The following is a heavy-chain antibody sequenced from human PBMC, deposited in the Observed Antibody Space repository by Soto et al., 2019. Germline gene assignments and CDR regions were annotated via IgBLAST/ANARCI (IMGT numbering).Heavy chain of an antibody. Sequence: EVQLLESGGGLVQPGGSLRLSCAASGFTFSSYAMSWVRQAPGKGLEWVSAISGSGGSTYYADSVKGRFTISRDNSKKTLYLQMNSLRAEDTAVYYCASYLDSSSWYLGRFDYWGQGTLVTVSS. CDR3: ASYLDSSSWYLGRFDY. J-gene: IGHJ4*02. CDR1: GFTFSSYA. D-gene: IGHD6-13*01. V-gene: IGHV3-23*01. CDR2: ISGSGGST.